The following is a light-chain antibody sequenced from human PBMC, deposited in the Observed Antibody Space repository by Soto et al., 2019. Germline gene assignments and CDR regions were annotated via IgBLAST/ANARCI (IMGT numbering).Light chain of an antibody. CDR2: DAF. CDR3: QNRFGWPQT. V-gene: IGKV3-11*01. CDR1: HSINNY. Sequence: EIVLTQSPATLSLSPGERATLSCRASHSINNYLAWYQQKAGQAPRLLIYDAFNRATGIPARFSGSGSGTDFTLTISSLEPEDVALYFCQNRFGWPQTFGQGTRVEI. J-gene: IGKJ1*01.